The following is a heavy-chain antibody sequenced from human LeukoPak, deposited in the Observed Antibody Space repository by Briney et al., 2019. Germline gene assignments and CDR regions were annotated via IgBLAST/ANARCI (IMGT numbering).Heavy chain of an antibody. CDR1: GYTFTSNG. J-gene: IGHJ4*02. Sequence: GASVKVSCKASGYTFTSNGISWVRQAHGQGLEWMGWISAYNGNTNYAQKFQGRVTITADKSTSTAYMELSSLRSEDTAVYCCAKTPDILTGYSFDYWGQGTLVTVSS. V-gene: IGHV1-18*01. CDR2: ISAYNGNT. D-gene: IGHD3-9*01. CDR3: AKTPDILTGYSFDY.